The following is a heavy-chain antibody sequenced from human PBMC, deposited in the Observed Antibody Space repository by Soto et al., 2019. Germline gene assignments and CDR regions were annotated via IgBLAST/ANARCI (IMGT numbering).Heavy chain of an antibody. Sequence: TSETLSLTCTVSGGSISSYYWSWIRQPPGKGLEWIGYIYYSGSTNYNPSLKSRVTISVDTSKNQFSLKLSSVTAADTAVYYCARGSIGHSSSWRWIDYWGQGTLVTVSS. J-gene: IGHJ4*02. CDR1: GGSISSYY. CDR2: IYYSGST. D-gene: IGHD6-13*01. V-gene: IGHV4-59*01. CDR3: ARGSIGHSSSWRWIDY.